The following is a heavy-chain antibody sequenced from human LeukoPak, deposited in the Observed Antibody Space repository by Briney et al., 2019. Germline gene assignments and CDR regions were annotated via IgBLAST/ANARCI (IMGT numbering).Heavy chain of an antibody. J-gene: IGHJ4*02. CDR1: GGSFSGYF. CDR2: INHSGST. CDR3: ARTTIAVAGLFDY. D-gene: IGHD6-19*01. V-gene: IGHV4-34*01. Sequence: PSETLSLTCAVYGGSFSGYFWSWIRQPPGKGLEWIGEINHSGSTNYNPSLKSRVTISVDTSKKQFSLKLSSVTAADTAVYYCARTTIAVAGLFDYWGQGTLVTVSS.